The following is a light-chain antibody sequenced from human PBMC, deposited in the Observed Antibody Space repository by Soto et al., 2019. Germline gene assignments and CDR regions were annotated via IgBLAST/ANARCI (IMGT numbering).Light chain of an antibody. CDR2: SAS. J-gene: IGKJ1*01. CDR1: LPISNY. CDR3: LQHNSYPRT. Sequence: DIQTTLSPSSLSASVGDRVTITCRASLPISNYLGWYQQKTGKAPKRMIYSASSLQSGVPSRLSGSGSGTEFNLTISSLQPEDFATYYCLQHNSYPRTCGQGTKVDIK. V-gene: IGKV1-17*01.